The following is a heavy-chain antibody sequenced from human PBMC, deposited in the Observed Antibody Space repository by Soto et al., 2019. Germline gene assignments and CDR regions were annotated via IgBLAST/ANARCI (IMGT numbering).Heavy chain of an antibody. CDR1: GFTFSSYA. CDR2: ISGSGGST. CDR3: AKHDFLSGYPEPHDY. D-gene: IGHD3-3*01. J-gene: IGHJ4*02. Sequence: PGGSLRLSCAASGFTFSSYAMSWVRQAPGKGLEWVSAISGSGGSTYYADSVKGRFTISRDNSKNTLYLQMNSLRAEDTAVYYCAKHDFLSGYPEPHDYWGQGTLVTVSS. V-gene: IGHV3-23*01.